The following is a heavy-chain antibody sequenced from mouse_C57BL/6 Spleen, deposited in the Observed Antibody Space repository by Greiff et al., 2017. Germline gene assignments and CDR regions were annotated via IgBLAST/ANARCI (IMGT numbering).Heavy chain of an antibody. Sequence: QVQLQQPGAELVMPGASVKLSCKASGYTFTSYWMHWVKQRPGQGLEWIGEIDPSDSYTNYNQKFKGKSTLTVDKSSSTAYMQLSSLTSEDSAVYYCARWGDDAAWFADWGQGTLGTVSA. CDR2: IDPSDSYT. V-gene: IGHV1-69*01. D-gene: IGHD2-3*01. CDR1: GYTFTSYW. J-gene: IGHJ3*01. CDR3: ARWGDDAAWFAD.